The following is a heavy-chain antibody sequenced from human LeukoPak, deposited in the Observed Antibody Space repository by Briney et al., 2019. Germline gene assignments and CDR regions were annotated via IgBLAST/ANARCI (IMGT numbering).Heavy chain of an antibody. D-gene: IGHD6-19*01. V-gene: IGHV3-48*03. Sequence: GGSLRLSCAASGFSFDTYEMNWVRQAPGKGLERISYIASSGTTIYYADSVQGRFTISRDNARNSLYLQMNSLRVEDTAVYYCARGGWHYVFNYWGQGTLVTVSS. CDR2: IASSGTTI. CDR3: ARGGWHYVFNY. CDR1: GFSFDTYE. J-gene: IGHJ4*02.